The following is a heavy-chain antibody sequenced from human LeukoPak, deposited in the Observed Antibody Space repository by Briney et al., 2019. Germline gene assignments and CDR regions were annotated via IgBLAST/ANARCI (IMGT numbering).Heavy chain of an antibody. CDR2: IYYSGST. Sequence: PSQTLSLTCTVSAGSISSGGYYWSWIRQPPGKGLEWIGYIYYSGSTNYNPSLKSRVTISVDTSKNQFSLKLSSVTAADTAVYYCARESEWGPADYWGQGTLVTVSS. V-gene: IGHV4-61*08. CDR1: AGSISSGGYY. J-gene: IGHJ4*02. CDR3: ARESEWGPADY. D-gene: IGHD3-3*01.